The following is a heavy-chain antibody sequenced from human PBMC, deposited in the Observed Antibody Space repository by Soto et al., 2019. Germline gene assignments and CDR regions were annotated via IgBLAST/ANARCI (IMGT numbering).Heavy chain of an antibody. D-gene: IGHD6-13*01. CDR3: VFRFLPGNIAAAGIDAFDI. CDR2: INPSGGST. J-gene: IGHJ3*02. Sequence: ASVKVSCKASGYTSTSYYMHWVRQAPGQGLEWMGIINPSGGSTSYAQKFQGRVTMTRDTSTSTVYMELSSLRSEDTAVYYCVFRFLPGNIAAAGIDAFDIWGQGTMVTVSS. CDR1: GYTSTSYY. V-gene: IGHV1-46*01.